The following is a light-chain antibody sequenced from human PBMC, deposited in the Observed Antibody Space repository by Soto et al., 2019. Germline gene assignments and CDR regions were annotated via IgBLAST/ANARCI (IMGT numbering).Light chain of an antibody. CDR1: SSDIGAYNF. J-gene: IGLJ2*01. CDR3: TSWTSSTTMV. CDR2: DAN. Sequence: QSALTQPASVSGSPGQSITISCTGTSSDIGAYNFVSWYQQHPSKAPKLILYDANILPSGVSHRFSGSKSGNTASLTISGLQAEDEADYYCTSWTSSTTMVFGGGTKVTVL. V-gene: IGLV2-14*03.